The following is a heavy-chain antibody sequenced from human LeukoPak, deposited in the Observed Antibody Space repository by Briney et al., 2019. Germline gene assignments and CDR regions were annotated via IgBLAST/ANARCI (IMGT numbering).Heavy chain of an antibody. CDR2: INHSGST. Sequence: GSLRLSCAASGFIFRSYGMNWVRQAPGKGLEWIGEINHSGSTNYNPSLKSRVTISVDTSKNQFSLKLSSVTAADTAVYYCARAQWLVDYWGQGTLVTVSS. D-gene: IGHD6-19*01. J-gene: IGHJ4*02. CDR1: GFIFRSYG. CDR3: ARAQWLVDY. V-gene: IGHV4-34*01.